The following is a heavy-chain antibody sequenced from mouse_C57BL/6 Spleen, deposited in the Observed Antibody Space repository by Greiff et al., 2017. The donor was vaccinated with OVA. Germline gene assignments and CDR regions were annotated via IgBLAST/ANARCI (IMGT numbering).Heavy chain of an antibody. V-gene: IGHV6-3*01. Sequence: EVQGVESGGGLVQPGGSMKLSCVASGFTFSNYWMNWVRQSPEKGLEWVAQIRLKSDNYATHYAESVKGRFTISRDDSKSSVYLQMNNLRAEDTGIYYCTGDLYYYGNYWYFDVWGTGTTVTVSS. CDR2: IRLKSDNYAT. J-gene: IGHJ1*03. D-gene: IGHD1-1*01. CDR3: TGDLYYYGNYWYFDV. CDR1: GFTFSNYW.